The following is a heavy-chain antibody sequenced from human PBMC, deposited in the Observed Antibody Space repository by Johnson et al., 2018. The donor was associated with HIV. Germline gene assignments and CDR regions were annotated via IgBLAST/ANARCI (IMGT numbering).Heavy chain of an antibody. CDR2: ISWNSGSI. V-gene: IGHV3-9*01. Sequence: VQLVESGGGVVQPGRSLRLSCAASGFTFDDYAMHWVRQAPGKGLEWVSGISWNSGSIGYADSVKGRFTISRDNAKNSLYLQMNSLRAEDTAVYYCAREGYSSSWQLSEDAFDIWGQGTMVTVSS. J-gene: IGHJ3*02. CDR3: AREGYSSSWQLSEDAFDI. D-gene: IGHD6-13*01. CDR1: GFTFDDYA.